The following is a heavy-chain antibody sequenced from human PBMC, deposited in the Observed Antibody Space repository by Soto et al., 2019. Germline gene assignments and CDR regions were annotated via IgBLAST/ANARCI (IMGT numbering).Heavy chain of an antibody. CDR3: ARPSSITGTDYYYYYMDV. CDR1: GGSISSSSYY. CDR2: IYYSGST. J-gene: IGHJ6*03. V-gene: IGHV4-39*01. D-gene: IGHD1-7*01. Sequence: SETLSLTCTVSGGSISSSSYYWGWIRQPPGKGLEWIGSIYYSGSTYYNPSLKSRVTISVDTSKNQFSLKLSSVTAADTAVYYCARPSSITGTDYYYYYMDVWGKGTTVTVSS.